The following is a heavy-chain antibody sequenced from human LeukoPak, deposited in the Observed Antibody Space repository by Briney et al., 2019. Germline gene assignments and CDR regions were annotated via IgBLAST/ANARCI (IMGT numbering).Heavy chain of an antibody. CDR1: GFTFSSYA. CDR3: ARDQHLFYYDFWSGYYDAFDI. Sequence: GGSLRLSCAASGFTFSSYAMSWVRQAPGKGLEWVANIKQDGSEKYYVDSVKGRFTISRDNAKNSLYLQMNSLRAEDTAVYYCARDQHLFYYDFWSGYYDAFDIWGQGTMVTVSS. V-gene: IGHV3-7*01. J-gene: IGHJ3*02. D-gene: IGHD3-3*01. CDR2: IKQDGSEK.